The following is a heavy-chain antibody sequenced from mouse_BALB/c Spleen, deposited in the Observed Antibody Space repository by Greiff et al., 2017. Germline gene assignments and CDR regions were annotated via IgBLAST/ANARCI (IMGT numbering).Heavy chain of an antibody. J-gene: IGHJ2*01. D-gene: IGHD1-2*01. CDR2: IWSGGST. V-gene: IGHV2-2*02. CDR1: GFSLTSYG. Sequence: QVQLQQSGPGLVQPSQSLSITCTASGFSLTSYGIHWVSQSPGKGLEWLGVIWSGGSTDYNAAFIYRLSISKDNSKSHVFFKMNSLQANDTAIYYCARDALLRPRFDYWGQGTTVTVSA. CDR3: ARDALLRPRFDY.